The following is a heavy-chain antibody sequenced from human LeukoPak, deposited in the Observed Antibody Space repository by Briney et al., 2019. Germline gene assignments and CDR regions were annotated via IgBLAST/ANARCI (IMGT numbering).Heavy chain of an antibody. Sequence: SETLSLTCAVYGGSFSGYYWSWIRQPPGKGLEWIGEINHSGSTNYNPSLKSRVTMSVDTSKNQFSLKLSSVTAADTAVYYCSRTEYSSGWYDYYGMDVWGQGTTVTVSS. D-gene: IGHD6-19*01. CDR3: SRTEYSSGWYDYYGMDV. CDR2: INHSGST. J-gene: IGHJ6*02. V-gene: IGHV4-34*03. CDR1: GGSFSGYY.